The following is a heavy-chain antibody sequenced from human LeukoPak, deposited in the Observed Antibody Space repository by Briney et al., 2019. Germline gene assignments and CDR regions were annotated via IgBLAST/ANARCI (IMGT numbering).Heavy chain of an antibody. Sequence: ASVKVSCKASGYTFTGYYMHWVRQAPGQGLEWMGWINPNSGGTNYAPKFQGRVTMTRDTSISTAYMELSRLRSDDTAVYYCARVPLRYFDWLLKDAYYYYYGMDVWGQGTTVTVSS. CDR1: GYTFTGYY. V-gene: IGHV1-2*02. D-gene: IGHD3-9*01. J-gene: IGHJ6*02. CDR3: ARVPLRYFDWLLKDAYYYYYGMDV. CDR2: INPNSGGT.